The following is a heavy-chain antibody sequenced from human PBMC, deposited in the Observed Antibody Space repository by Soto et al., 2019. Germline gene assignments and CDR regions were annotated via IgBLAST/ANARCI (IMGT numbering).Heavy chain of an antibody. V-gene: IGHV3-23*01. D-gene: IGHD3-22*01. CDR3: AKDKGDYYDSSGYYYIDALDI. Sequence: GGSLRLSCAASGFTFSSYAMSWVRQAPGKWLEWVSAISGSGGSTYYADSVKGRFTISRDNSKNTLYLQMNSLRAEDTAVYYCAKDKGDYYDSSGYYYIDALDIWGQGTMVTVSS. CDR1: GFTFSSYA. CDR2: ISGSGGST. J-gene: IGHJ3*02.